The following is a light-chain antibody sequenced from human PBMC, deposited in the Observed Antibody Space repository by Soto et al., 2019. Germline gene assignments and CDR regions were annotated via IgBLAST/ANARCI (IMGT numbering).Light chain of an antibody. CDR1: QSVSGN. CDR3: QQYNNCHPIT. V-gene: IGKV3-15*01. CDR2: GAS. Sequence: EIVMTQSPATLSVSPGERATLSCRASQSVSGNLAWYQQIPGQAPRLLIYGASTSSTGIPPRFSGSGSVTEYTLTISSLQSEDFAVYYCQQYNNCHPITFGQGTLLEIK. J-gene: IGKJ5*01.